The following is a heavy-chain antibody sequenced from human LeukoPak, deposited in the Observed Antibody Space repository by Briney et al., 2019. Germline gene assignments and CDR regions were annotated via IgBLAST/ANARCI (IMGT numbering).Heavy chain of an antibody. Sequence: SQTLSLTCTVSGGSISSGGYCWSWIRQHPEKGLEWIGYIYYSRSTYYNPSLKSRVTISVDTSKNQLSLKLSSVTAADTAVYYCARDHGYSYGYFDYWGQGTLVTVSS. J-gene: IGHJ4*02. V-gene: IGHV4-31*03. CDR1: GGSISSGGYC. CDR3: ARDHGYSYGYFDY. CDR2: IYYSRST. D-gene: IGHD5-18*01.